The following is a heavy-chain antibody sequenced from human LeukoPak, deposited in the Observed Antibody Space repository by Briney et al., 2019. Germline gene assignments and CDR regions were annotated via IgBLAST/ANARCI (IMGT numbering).Heavy chain of an antibody. CDR2: INPNSGGT. V-gene: IGHV1-2*02. D-gene: IGHD3-22*01. CDR3: ARVLYYYDSSGYSHFDY. CDR1: GYTFTDYY. Sequence: ASVTVSFTASGYTFTDYYMHWVRPAPGQGRAWVGWINPNSGGTNYAQKFQGRVTMTRDTSISTAYMELSRLRSDDTAVYYCARVLYYYDSSGYSHFDYWGQGTLVTVSS. J-gene: IGHJ4*02.